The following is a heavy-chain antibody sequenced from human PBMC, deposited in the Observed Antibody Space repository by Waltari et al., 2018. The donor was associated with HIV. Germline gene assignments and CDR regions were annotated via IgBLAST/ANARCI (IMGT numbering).Heavy chain of an antibody. CDR2: NGAYSGNT. Sequence: QVQLVQSGAEVKKPGASVKVSCKASGYTFTSYGISGVRQAPGQGLEWTGGNGAYSGNTHDAQKVQGRVPMTTDSSTSTADMELRSLGSDDTAVYYCARGIPSSSGWSMSDYWGQGTLVTVSS. D-gene: IGHD6-19*01. CDR3: ARGIPSSSGWSMSDY. CDR1: GYTFTSYG. J-gene: IGHJ4*02. V-gene: IGHV1-18*01.